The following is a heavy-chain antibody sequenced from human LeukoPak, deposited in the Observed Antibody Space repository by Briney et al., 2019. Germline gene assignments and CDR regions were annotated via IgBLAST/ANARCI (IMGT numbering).Heavy chain of an antibody. CDR1: GYTFTGYY. CDR2: MNPNSGGS. D-gene: IGHD6-19*01. J-gene: IGHJ4*02. V-gene: IGHV1-2*02. CDR3: ATRVVAGIPYYFDH. Sequence: ASVRVSCKASGYTFTGYYMHWVRQAPGQGLEWMGWMNPNSGGSNYAQKFQGRVTMTRDTSIGTAYMELSSLRADDTAVYYCATRVVAGIPYYFDHWGQGTLVTVSS.